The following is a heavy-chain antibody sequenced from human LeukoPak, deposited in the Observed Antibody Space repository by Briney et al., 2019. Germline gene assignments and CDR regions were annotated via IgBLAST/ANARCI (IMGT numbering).Heavy chain of an antibody. CDR1: GFSFSSYA. CDR2: ISSSGSTI. CDR3: AGEGYGDHDGDY. D-gene: IGHD4-17*01. J-gene: IGHJ4*02. Sequence: GGSLRLSCAASGFSFSSYAMSWVRQAPGKGLEWVSYISSSGSTIYYADSVKGRFTTSRDNAKNSLYLQMNSLRAEDTAVYYCAGEGYGDHDGDYWGQGTLVTVSS. V-gene: IGHV3-48*04.